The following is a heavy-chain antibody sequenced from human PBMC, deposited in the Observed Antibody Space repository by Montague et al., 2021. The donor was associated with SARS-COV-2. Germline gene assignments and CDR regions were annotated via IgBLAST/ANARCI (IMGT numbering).Heavy chain of an antibody. CDR3: VRDHPYGGPRGAYDI. Sequence: SETLSLTCTVSGASITGYYWSWLRRSPGKGLEWIAYIYDGGAVNYNPSLASRVTISTDTSKNQLSLKVNSVTAADTAVYYCVRDHPYGGPRGAYDIWGQGTVVTVSS. D-gene: IGHD4-23*01. J-gene: IGHJ3*02. CDR2: IYDGGAV. CDR1: GASITGYY. V-gene: IGHV4-59*01.